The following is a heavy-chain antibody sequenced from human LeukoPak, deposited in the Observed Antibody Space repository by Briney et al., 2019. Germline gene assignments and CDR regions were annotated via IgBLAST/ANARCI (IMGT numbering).Heavy chain of an antibody. CDR2: ISWNGGSI. V-gene: IGHV3-9*01. D-gene: IGHD2-2*01. Sequence: GRSLRLSCAASGFTFDDYAMHWVRHVPGKGLEWVSGISWNGGSIGYANSMKGRFTISRENAKNSLYLQMNTLRAEDTALYYCARRYCSSTRCPPRIWGQGTMVPVS. CDR1: GFTFDDYA. J-gene: IGHJ3*02. CDR3: ARRYCSSTRCPPRI.